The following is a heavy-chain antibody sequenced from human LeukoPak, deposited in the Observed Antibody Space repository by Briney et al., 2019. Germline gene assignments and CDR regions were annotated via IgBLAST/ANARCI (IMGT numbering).Heavy chain of an antibody. D-gene: IGHD6-13*01. CDR1: GSRFTNYS. CDR3: ARHTIAAAGNRWFDY. CDR2: IYPGDSHT. J-gene: IGHJ4*02. Sequence: GQSLQISCQGSGSRFTNYSIGWVGQMPGIGLEWLGIIYPGDSHTRYSPSFQGEVTISADKSISTAYLQWSSLKASDTAMYYCARHTIAAAGNRWFDYWGQGTLVTVSS. V-gene: IGHV5-51*01.